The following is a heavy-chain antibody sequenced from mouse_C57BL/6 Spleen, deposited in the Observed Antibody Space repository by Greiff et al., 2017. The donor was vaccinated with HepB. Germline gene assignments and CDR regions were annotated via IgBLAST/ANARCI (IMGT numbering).Heavy chain of an antibody. V-gene: IGHV1-9*01. D-gene: IGHD2-1*01. CDR2: ILPGSGST. J-gene: IGHJ3*01. Sequence: VQLQQSGAELMKPGASVKLSCKATGYTFTGYWIEWVKQRPGHGLEWIGEILPGSGSTNYNEKFKGKATFTADTSSNTAYMQLSSLTTEYSAISYCSREYAIYSAWFAYWGQGTLVTVSA. CDR1: GYTFTGYW. CDR3: SREYAIYSAWFAY.